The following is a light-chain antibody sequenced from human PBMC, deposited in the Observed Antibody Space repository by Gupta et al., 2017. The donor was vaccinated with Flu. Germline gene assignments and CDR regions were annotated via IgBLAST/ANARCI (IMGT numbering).Light chain of an antibody. J-gene: IGKJ3*01. CDR2: DAS. Sequence: DIQMTQSPSSLSASVGDRVTITCQASQDISNYLNWYQQKPGKAPKLLIYDASNLETGVPSRFSGSGSGTDFTFTISSRQPEDIATYYCQQDDNLPVFTFGHGTKVDIK. CDR1: QDISNY. V-gene: IGKV1-33*01. CDR3: QQDDNLPVFT.